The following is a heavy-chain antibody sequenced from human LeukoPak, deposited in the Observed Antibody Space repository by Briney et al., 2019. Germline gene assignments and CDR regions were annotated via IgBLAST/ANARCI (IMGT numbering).Heavy chain of an antibody. V-gene: IGHV3-33*01. D-gene: IGHD1-1*01. J-gene: IGHJ4*02. CDR3: ARDFVHGTAYYFDY. Sequence: GGSLGLSCAASGFTFSSYGMHWVRQAPGKGLEWVAVIWYDGSNKYYADSVKGRFTISRDNSKNTLYLQMNSLRAEDTAVYYCARDFVHGTAYYFDYWGQGTLVTVSS. CDR2: IWYDGSNK. CDR1: GFTFSSYG.